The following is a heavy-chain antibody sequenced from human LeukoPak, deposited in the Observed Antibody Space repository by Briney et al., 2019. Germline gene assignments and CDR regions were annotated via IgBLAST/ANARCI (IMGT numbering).Heavy chain of an antibody. CDR2: IYYSGST. CDR3: ARVRSVVDRVFDP. Sequence: SRTLSLTCTVSGGSISSGGYYWSWIRQHPGKGLEWIGYIYYSGSTYYNPSLKSRVTISVDTSKNQFSLKLSSVTAADTAVYYCARVRSVVDRVFDPWGQGTLVTVSS. J-gene: IGHJ5*02. D-gene: IGHD2-15*01. CDR1: GGSISSGGYY. V-gene: IGHV4-31*03.